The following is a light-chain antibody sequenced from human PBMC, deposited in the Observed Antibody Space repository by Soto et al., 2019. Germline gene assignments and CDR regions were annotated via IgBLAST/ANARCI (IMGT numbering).Light chain of an antibody. V-gene: IGLV2-8*01. CDR2: EVS. J-gene: IGLJ1*01. Sequence: QSAPTPPPAPPRAPGQAVTISCPWTSRGVGGYNYVSWYQQHPGKAPKLMIYEVSKRPSGVPERFSGSKSGNTASLTVSGLQAEDEADYYCSSYAGSNNLLYVFGTGTKVTVL. CDR3: SSYAGSNNLLYV. CDR1: SRGVGGYNY.